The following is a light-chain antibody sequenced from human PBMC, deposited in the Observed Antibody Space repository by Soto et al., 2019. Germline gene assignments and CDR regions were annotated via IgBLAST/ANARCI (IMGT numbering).Light chain of an antibody. Sequence: QSALTQPRSVSGSPGQSVTISCTGTSSDVGGYKYVSWYQQPPGIAPKLMIYDVSKRPSGVPDRFSGSKSGNTASLTISGLQAEDEAYYYCCSYAGTYTYVFGTGTKVTVL. J-gene: IGLJ1*01. CDR2: DVS. V-gene: IGLV2-11*01. CDR3: CSYAGTYTYV. CDR1: SSDVGGYKY.